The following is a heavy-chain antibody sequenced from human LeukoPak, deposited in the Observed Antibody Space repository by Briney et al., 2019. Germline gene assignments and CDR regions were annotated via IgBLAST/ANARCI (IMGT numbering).Heavy chain of an antibody. CDR2: ISSSGGTI. J-gene: IGHJ4*02. CDR1: GFTFTSYE. CDR3: AREGRNWNDLDY. Sequence: PAGSLRLSCAASGFTFTSYEMNWVRQAPGKGLEWVSYISSSGGTIHYADSVKGRFTISRDNAKNSLYLQMNNLRAEDTALYYCAREGRNWNDLDYWGQGTLVTVST. D-gene: IGHD1-20*01. V-gene: IGHV3-48*03.